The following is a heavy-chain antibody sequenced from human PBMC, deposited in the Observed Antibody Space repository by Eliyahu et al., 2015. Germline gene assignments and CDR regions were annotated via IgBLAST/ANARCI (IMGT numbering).Heavy chain of an antibody. Sequence: EVQMLESGGGLVQPGGSLRLSCAASHFSFATYAMAWVRQAPGKGLEGGSSISGSGGRTYYADSVQGRFIISRDNSKXTVSLQMNSVRAEDTAVYFCATQTSYDISTAVRPWYFDHWGQGTLVTVSS. CDR3: ATQTSYDISTAVRPWYFDH. J-gene: IGHJ4*02. CDR1: HFSFATYA. CDR2: ISGSGGRT. V-gene: IGHV3-23*01. D-gene: IGHD3-9*01.